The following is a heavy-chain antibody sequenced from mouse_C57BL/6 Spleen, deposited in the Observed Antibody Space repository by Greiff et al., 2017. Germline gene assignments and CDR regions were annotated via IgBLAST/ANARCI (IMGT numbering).Heavy chain of an antibody. Sequence: VQLQQSGAELVRPGTSVTVSCKASGYAFTNYLIEWVKQRPGQGLEWIGVINPGSGGTNYNEKFKCKATLTADKSSSTAYMQLSSLTSEDSAVYCGARKSGLYYFDYWGQGTTLTVSA. J-gene: IGHJ2*01. CDR1: GYAFTNYL. CDR3: ARKSGLYYFDY. V-gene: IGHV1-54*01. CDR2: INPGSGGT. D-gene: IGHD3-3*01.